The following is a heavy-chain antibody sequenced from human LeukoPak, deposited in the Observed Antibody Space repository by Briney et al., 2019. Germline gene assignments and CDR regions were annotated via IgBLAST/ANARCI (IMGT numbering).Heavy chain of an antibody. CDR1: GFTLSNSG. J-gene: IGHJ6*02. V-gene: IGHV3-33*01. CDR2: IWYDESNK. Sequence: GGSLRLSCAASGFTLSNSGMHWVRQAPGKGLEWVAIIWYDESNKFYGDSVKGRFTISRDNSKNALFLQMSDLRAEDTAVYYCARGEYHYGMDVWGQGTTVTVAS. CDR3: ARGEYHYGMDV. D-gene: IGHD3-10*01.